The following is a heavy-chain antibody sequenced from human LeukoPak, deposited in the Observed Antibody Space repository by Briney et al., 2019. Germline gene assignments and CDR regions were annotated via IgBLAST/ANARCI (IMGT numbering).Heavy chain of an antibody. CDR3: ARVYVGSTTTCPYDY. CDR1: GSTFSSHT. V-gene: IGHV3-74*01. Sequence: TGGSLRLSCAASGSTFSSHTMNWVRQAPGKGLVWVSRIKTDGRDTNYADSVKGRFTISRDNAKNTLYLQMNSLRAEDTAVYYCARVYVGSTTTCPYDYWGQGTLVTVSS. J-gene: IGHJ4*02. D-gene: IGHD3-16*01. CDR2: IKTDGRDT.